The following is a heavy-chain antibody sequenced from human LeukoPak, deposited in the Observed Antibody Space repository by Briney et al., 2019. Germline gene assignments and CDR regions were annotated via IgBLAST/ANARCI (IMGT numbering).Heavy chain of an antibody. CDR3: AAGSGWSIEY. V-gene: IGHV3-7*03. D-gene: IGHD6-19*01. J-gene: IGHJ4*02. Sequence: GLSLRLSCAASGFTSSSYWMSWVRQAPGKGLEWVANIKHDGSERNYMESVKGGFTISRDNAKNSLHLQMNNLRAEDTAVYYCAAGSGWSIEYWGQGTLVTVSS. CDR1: GFTSSSYW. CDR2: IKHDGSER.